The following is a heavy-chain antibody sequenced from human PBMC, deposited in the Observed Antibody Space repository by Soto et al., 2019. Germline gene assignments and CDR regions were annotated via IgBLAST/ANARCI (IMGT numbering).Heavy chain of an antibody. D-gene: IGHD2-2*02. CDR3: ARQYCRSTSCYIGWFDP. V-gene: IGHV5-10-1*01. CDR1: GYSFTNYW. Sequence: PGESLKISCKGSGYSFTNYWISWVRQMPGKGLEWMGRIDPSDSYTKHSPSFQGHVTISADKSISTAYLQWSSLMASDTAMYYCARQYCRSTSCYIGWFDPWGQGTLVTVSS. CDR2: IDPSDSYT. J-gene: IGHJ5*02.